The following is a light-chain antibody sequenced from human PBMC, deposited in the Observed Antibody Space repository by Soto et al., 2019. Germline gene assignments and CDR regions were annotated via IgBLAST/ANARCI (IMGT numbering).Light chain of an antibody. CDR2: EVS. V-gene: IGLV2-14*01. CDR3: CSYTTSGTLV. J-gene: IGLJ3*02. CDR1: SSDVGAYKY. Sequence: QSVLTQPASVSGSPGQSITISSTGTSSDVGAYKYVSWFQQHPDRAPKLMIYEVSNRPSGVSNRFSGSKSGNTASLTISGLQAEDEADYYCCSYTTSGTLVFGGGTKLTVL.